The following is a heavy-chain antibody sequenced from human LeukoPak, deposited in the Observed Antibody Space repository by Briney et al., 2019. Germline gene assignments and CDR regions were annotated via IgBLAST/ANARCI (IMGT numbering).Heavy chain of an antibody. CDR3: ARYLTILRGLTDYYYMDV. V-gene: IGHV3-20*04. Sequence: PGGSLRLSCAASGFTFDDYGMTWVRQAPGKGLEWVSSINWNGTSTGYADSVKGRFTISRDNAKNSLYLQMNRLRAEDTALYYCARYLTILRGLTDYYYMDVWGKGTTVTVSS. CDR1: GFTFDDYG. CDR2: INWNGTST. D-gene: IGHD3-10*01. J-gene: IGHJ6*03.